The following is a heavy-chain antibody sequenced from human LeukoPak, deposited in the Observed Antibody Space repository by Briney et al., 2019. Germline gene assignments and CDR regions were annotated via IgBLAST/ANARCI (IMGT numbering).Heavy chain of an antibody. CDR3: TRSWAYYYGSGSDY. J-gene: IGHJ4*02. Sequence: PGGSLRLSCAASGFTFSGSAMHWVRQASGKGLEWVGRIRSKANSYATAYAASVKGRFTISRDDSKNTAYLQMNGLKTEDTAVYYCTRSWAYYYGSGSDYWGQGTLVTVSS. CDR2: IRSKANSYAT. D-gene: IGHD3-10*01. CDR1: GFTFSGSA. V-gene: IGHV3-73*01.